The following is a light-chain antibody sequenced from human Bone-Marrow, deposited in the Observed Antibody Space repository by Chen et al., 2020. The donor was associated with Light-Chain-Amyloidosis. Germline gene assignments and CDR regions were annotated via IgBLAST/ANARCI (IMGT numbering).Light chain of an antibody. CDR1: SSDVGGDNH. Sequence: QSALTQPASVSGSPGQSITISCTGTSSDVGGDNHVSWYQQHPDQAPKLMIYEVTNRPSWVPDRFSGSRSDNRASLTISGLQTEDGADYFCSSYAGTNTLVFGSGTRVTVL. J-gene: IGLJ1*01. CDR3: SSYAGTNTLV. CDR2: EVT. V-gene: IGLV2-14*01.